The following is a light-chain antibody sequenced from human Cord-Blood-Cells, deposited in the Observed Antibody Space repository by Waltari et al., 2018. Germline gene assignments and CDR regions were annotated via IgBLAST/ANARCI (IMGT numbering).Light chain of an antibody. V-gene: IGLV3-1*01. CDR3: QAWDSSTARVV. CDR1: KLGDQS. J-gene: IGLJ2*01. Sequence: SYELTQPPSVSVSPGQTASITCSGDKLGDQSACWYQQKPGQSPVLVIYQDSKRPSGTPERFSGSNSGNTATLTISGTQAMDEADYYCQAWDSSTARVVFGGGTKLTVL. CDR2: QDS.